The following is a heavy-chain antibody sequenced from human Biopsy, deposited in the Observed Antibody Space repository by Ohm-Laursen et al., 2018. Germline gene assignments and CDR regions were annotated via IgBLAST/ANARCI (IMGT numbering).Heavy chain of an antibody. CDR2: IGGDNGDT. Sequence: ASVKVSCNASGYTFISFGIIWVRQAPGQGLEWVGYIGGDNGDTKYAQKFQGRVTMTTDTSTSTAYMELRSLRSDDTAFYYCARDGKYDSRGYWGPGTLVTVSS. V-gene: IGHV1-18*01. CDR3: ARDGKYDSRGY. CDR1: GYTFISFG. J-gene: IGHJ4*02. D-gene: IGHD3-22*01.